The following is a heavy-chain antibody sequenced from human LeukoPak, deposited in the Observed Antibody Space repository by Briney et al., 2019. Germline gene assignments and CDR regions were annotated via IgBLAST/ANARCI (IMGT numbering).Heavy chain of an antibody. D-gene: IGHD2-2*01. V-gene: IGHV3-30-3*01. CDR3: ARGGNIVVVPLGY. Sequence: GGSLRLSCAASGLAFSDYAMSWVRQAPGKGLEWVAVISYDGSNKYYADSVKGRFTISRDNSKNTLYLQMNSLRAEDTAVYYCARGGNIVVVPLGYWGQGTLVTVSS. J-gene: IGHJ4*02. CDR1: GLAFSDYA. CDR2: ISYDGSNK.